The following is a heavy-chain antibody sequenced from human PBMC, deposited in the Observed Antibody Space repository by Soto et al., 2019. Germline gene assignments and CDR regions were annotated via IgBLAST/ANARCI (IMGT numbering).Heavy chain of an antibody. CDR1: GGSISSYY. V-gene: IGHV4-4*07. CDR3: ARSRGVVPAARPPDYYGMDV. CDR2: IYTSGST. Sequence: KPSETLSLTCTVSGGSISSYYWSWIRQPAGKGLEWIGRIYTSGSTNYNPSLKSRVTMSVDTSKNQFSLKLSSVTAADTAVYYCARSRGVVPAARPPDYYGMDVWGQGTTVTVSS. J-gene: IGHJ6*02. D-gene: IGHD2-2*01.